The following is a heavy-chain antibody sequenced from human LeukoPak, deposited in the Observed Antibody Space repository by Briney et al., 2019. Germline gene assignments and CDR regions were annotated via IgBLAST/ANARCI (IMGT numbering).Heavy chain of an antibody. V-gene: IGHV3-7*01. D-gene: IGHD5-12*01. Sequence: GGSLRLSCVASGFTFGNFWMSWVRQAPGKGPEWVANIKEDGSEKYYVDSVRGRFTISRDNAKNSLYLQMNSLRDEDTGVYFCRPGHYDSYAWDQGTLVTVSS. CDR2: IKEDGSEK. J-gene: IGHJ5*02. CDR3: RPGHYDSYA. CDR1: GFTFGNFW.